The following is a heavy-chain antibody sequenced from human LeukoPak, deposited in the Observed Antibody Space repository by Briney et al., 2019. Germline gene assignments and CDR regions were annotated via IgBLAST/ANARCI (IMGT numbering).Heavy chain of an antibody. J-gene: IGHJ4*02. CDR3: ARHGGGGSTWYGLFDD. Sequence: SETLSLTCTVSGASINSYYWSWIRQPPGKGLEWIGYIYYSGSTIYNPSLKSRVSISADTSKNQFSLNLSSVTAADTAVYYCARHGGGGSTWYGLFDDWGQGTLVTVSS. CDR2: IYYSGST. D-gene: IGHD6-13*01. V-gene: IGHV4-59*08. CDR1: GASINSYY.